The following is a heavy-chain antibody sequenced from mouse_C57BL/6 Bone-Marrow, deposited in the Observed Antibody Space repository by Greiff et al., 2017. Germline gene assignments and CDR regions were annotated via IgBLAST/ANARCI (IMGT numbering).Heavy chain of an antibody. J-gene: IGHJ1*03. CDR2: INPNYGTT. CDR1: GYSFTDYN. CDR3: ARENYGSSDWYFDV. Sequence: VQLQQSGPELVQPGASVKISCKASGYSFTDYNMNWVKQSNGKSLEWIGVINPNYGTTSYNQKFKGKATLTVDQSSSTAYMQLNSLTSEDSAVYYCARENYGSSDWYFDVWGTGTTVTVSS. D-gene: IGHD1-1*01. V-gene: IGHV1-39*01.